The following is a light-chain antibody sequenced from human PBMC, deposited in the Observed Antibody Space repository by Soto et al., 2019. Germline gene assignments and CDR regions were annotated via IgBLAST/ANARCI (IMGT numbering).Light chain of an antibody. V-gene: IGKV3-15*01. CDR1: ESVSSN. J-gene: IGKJ1*01. Sequence: EIVMTQSPATLSVSPGERATLSCRASESVSSNLAWYQQKPGQAPRLLIHGASTMATGIPARFSGSGSGTEFTLTIRSLQSEDFAVYYCQHYNNWPRTFGQGTKVEIQ. CDR3: QHYNNWPRT. CDR2: GAS.